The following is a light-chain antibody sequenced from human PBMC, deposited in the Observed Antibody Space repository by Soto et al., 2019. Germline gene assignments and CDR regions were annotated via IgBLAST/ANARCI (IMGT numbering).Light chain of an antibody. CDR2: DVN. CDR1: SSDVGGYNY. J-gene: IGLJ2*01. CDR3: ASYTRTTTLV. V-gene: IGLV2-14*01. Sequence: QSALTQPASVSGSPGQSIIISCTGSSSDVGGYNYVSWYQHHPGQAPKLLIYDVNNRPSGISYRFSGSKSGNTASLTISGLQAEDEADYYCASYTRTTTLVFGGGTKLTVL.